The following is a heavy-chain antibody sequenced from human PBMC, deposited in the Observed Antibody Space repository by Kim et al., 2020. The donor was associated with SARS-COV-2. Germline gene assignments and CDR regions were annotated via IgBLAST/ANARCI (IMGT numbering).Heavy chain of an antibody. J-gene: IGHJ4*02. CDR2: ISYDGSNK. Sequence: GGSLRLSCAASGFTFSSYAMHWVRQAPGKGLEWVATISYDGSNKYYADSVKGRFTISRDNSKNTLYLQMNSLRAEDTAVYYCARSYSSDLYYFHYWGQGTLVTVSS. CDR1: GFTFSSYA. V-gene: IGHV3-30-3*01. CDR3: ARSYSSDLYYFHY. D-gene: IGHD6-19*01.